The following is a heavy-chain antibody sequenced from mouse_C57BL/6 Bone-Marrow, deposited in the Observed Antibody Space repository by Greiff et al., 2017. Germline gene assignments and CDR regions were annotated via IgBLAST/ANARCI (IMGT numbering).Heavy chain of an antibody. Sequence: EVQLQESGPGLVKPSQSLSLTCSVTGYSITSGYYWNWIRQFPGNKLEWMGYISYDGSNNYNPSLKNRISITRDTSKNQFFLKLNSVTTEDTATYYCARDRSSVDYAMDYWGQGTSVTVSS. V-gene: IGHV3-6*01. CDR1: GYSITSGYY. J-gene: IGHJ4*01. D-gene: IGHD1-3*01. CDR3: ARDRSSVDYAMDY. CDR2: ISYDGSN.